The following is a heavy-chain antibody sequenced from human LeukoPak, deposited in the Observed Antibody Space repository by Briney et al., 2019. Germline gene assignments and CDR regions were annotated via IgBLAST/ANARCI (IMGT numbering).Heavy chain of an antibody. CDR1: GFTFSSYS. CDR2: ISSSSSYI. Sequence: GGSLRLSCAASGFTFSSYSMNWVRQAPGKGLEWVSSISSSSSYIYYADSVKGRFTISRDNSKNTLYLQMNSLRAEDTAVYYCAKDSITIFFNWFDPWGQGTLVTVSS. J-gene: IGHJ5*02. V-gene: IGHV3-21*04. D-gene: IGHD3-3*01. CDR3: AKDSITIFFNWFDP.